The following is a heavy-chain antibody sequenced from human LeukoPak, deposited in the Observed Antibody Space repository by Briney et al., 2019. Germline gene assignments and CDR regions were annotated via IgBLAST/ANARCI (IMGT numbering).Heavy chain of an antibody. V-gene: IGHV3-23*01. CDR2: VSKTGAYT. J-gene: IGHJ4*02. Sequence: PGGSLRLSCATSGFTFSSYSMSWVRQAPGKGLEWVSIVSKTGAYTYYADSVNGRFTVSRDNSDNTLYLQMRSPRAEDTAIYYCTSQTYSGSEKYYFDCWGQGTLVTVSS. CDR1: GFTFSSYS. CDR3: TSQTYSGSEKYYFDC. D-gene: IGHD1-26*01.